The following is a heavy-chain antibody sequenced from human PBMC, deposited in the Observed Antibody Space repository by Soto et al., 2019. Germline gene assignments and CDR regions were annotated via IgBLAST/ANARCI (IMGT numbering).Heavy chain of an antibody. Sequence: PGGSLRLSCAASGFTFSSYSMNWVRQAPGKGLEWVSYLSSSSSTIYYADSVKGRFTISRDNAKNSLYLQMNSLRDEDTAVYYCARDRPFPWFGELLRAKNEKSFDYWGQGTLVTVSS. CDR3: ARDRPFPWFGELLRAKNEKSFDY. J-gene: IGHJ4*02. CDR2: LSSSSSTI. D-gene: IGHD3-10*01. V-gene: IGHV3-48*02. CDR1: GFTFSSYS.